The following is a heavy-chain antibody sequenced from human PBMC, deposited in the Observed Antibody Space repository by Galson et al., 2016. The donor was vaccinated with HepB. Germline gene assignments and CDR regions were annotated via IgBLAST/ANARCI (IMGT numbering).Heavy chain of an antibody. V-gene: IGHV3-23*01. CDR3: ARDPVYCSSTSCYYFDY. CDR1: GFTFSSYA. J-gene: IGHJ4*02. Sequence: SLRLSCAASGFTFSSYAMHWVRQAPGKGLEWVSAITGSGDNTYYADSVKGRSTFSRDNSKNTLFLHMNSLRAEDTAVYYCARDPVYCSSTSCYYFDYWGQGTLVTVSS. D-gene: IGHD2-2*01. CDR2: ITGSGDNT.